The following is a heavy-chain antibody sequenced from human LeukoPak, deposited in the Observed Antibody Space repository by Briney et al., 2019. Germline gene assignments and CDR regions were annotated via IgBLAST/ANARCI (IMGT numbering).Heavy chain of an antibody. Sequence: PGGSLRLSCAASGFTFSSYAMSWVRQAPGKGLEWVSAISGSGGSTYYADSVKGRFTISRDNSKNTLYLQMNSLRAEDTAVYYCANLPGPYYYDSSGYYTLDIWGQGTMVTVSS. CDR3: ANLPGPYYYDSSGYYTLDI. V-gene: IGHV3-23*01. CDR1: GFTFSSYA. J-gene: IGHJ3*02. D-gene: IGHD3-22*01. CDR2: ISGSGGST.